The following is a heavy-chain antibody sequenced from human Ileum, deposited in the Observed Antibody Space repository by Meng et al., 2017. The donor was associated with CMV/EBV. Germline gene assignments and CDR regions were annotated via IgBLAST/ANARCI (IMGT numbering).Heavy chain of an antibody. Sequence: SLRRSRAGAGLTFRRYWMHLVRQAPGKGLLWVSRINSDGSSTSYADSVKGRFTISRDNAKNTLYLQMNSLRAEDTAVYYCAEFGSDYWGQGTLVTVSS. CDR3: AEFGSDY. CDR1: GLTFRRYW. J-gene: IGHJ4*02. V-gene: IGHV3-74*01. CDR2: INSDGSST. D-gene: IGHD3-16*01.